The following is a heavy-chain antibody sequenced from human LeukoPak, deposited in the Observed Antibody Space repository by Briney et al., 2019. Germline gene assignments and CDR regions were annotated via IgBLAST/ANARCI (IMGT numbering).Heavy chain of an antibody. Sequence: ASVKVSCKASGYTFTSYYMHWVRQAPGQGLEWMGIINPSGGSTSYAQKFQGRVTMTRDTSTSTAYMELRSLRSDDTAVYYCARDVGSYGSGSYYEEFDYWGQGTLVTVSS. J-gene: IGHJ4*02. CDR1: GYTFTSYY. CDR3: ARDVGSYGSGSYYEEFDY. CDR2: INPSGGST. V-gene: IGHV1-46*01. D-gene: IGHD3-10*01.